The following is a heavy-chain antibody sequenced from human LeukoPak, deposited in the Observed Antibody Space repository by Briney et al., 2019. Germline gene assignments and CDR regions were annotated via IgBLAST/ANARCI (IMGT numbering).Heavy chain of an antibody. CDR2: INHSGST. D-gene: IGHD3-10*01. V-gene: IGHV4-34*01. CDR3: ARGRGKFYGSGSYYNGDYGMDV. J-gene: IGHJ6*04. Sequence: SETLSLTCAVYGGSFSGYYWSWIRQPPGKGLEWIGEINHSGSTNYNPSLKSRVTISVDTSKNQFSLKLTSVTAADTAVFYCARGRGKFYGSGSYYNGDYGMDVWGKETTVTVSS. CDR1: GGSFSGYY.